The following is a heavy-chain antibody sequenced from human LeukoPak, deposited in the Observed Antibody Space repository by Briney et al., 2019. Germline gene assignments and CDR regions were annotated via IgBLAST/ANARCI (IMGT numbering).Heavy chain of an antibody. D-gene: IGHD4-17*01. V-gene: IGHV3-30*04. CDR1: GFTFSSYA. J-gene: IGHJ4*02. CDR3: ARGSKSYGDYIGSRIHHFDY. CDR2: ISYDGSNK. Sequence: PGGSLRLSCAASGFTFSSYAIHWVRQAPGKGLEWVAVISYDGSNKYYADSVKGRFTISRDNSKNTLYLQMNSLRVEDTAVYYCARGSKSYGDYIGSRIHHFDYWGQGTLSPSPQ.